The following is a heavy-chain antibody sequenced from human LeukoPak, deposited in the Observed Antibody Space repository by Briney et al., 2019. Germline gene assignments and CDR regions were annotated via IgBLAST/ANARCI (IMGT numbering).Heavy chain of an antibody. D-gene: IGHD7-27*01. CDR3: ARENWVFDY. CDR1: GYSISSGYH. Sequence: SETLSLTCVVSGYSISSGYHWGWIRQPPGEGLEWIGSVYRSGSTYYNPSLKSRVTISVDTSKNQISLKVRSVIAADTAVYYCARENWVFDYWGQGILVTVSS. CDR2: VYRSGST. J-gene: IGHJ4*02. V-gene: IGHV4-38-2*02.